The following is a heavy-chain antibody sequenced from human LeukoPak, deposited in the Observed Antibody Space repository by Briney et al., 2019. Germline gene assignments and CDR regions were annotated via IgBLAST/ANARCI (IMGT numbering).Heavy chain of an antibody. Sequence: ASVKVSCKASGYTFTSYDINWVRRATGQGLEWMGWMNPNSGNTGYAQKFQGRVTMTRNTSISTAYMELSSLRSEDTAVYYCARGGVAAASTNYYYGMDVWGQGTTVTVSS. CDR2: MNPNSGNT. V-gene: IGHV1-8*01. CDR3: ARGGVAAASTNYYYGMDV. J-gene: IGHJ6*02. D-gene: IGHD2-2*01. CDR1: GYTFTSYD.